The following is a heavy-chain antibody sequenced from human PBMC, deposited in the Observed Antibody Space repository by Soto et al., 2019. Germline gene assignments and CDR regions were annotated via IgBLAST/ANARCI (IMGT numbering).Heavy chain of an antibody. CDR2: ISSSSSYI. D-gene: IGHD6-13*01. Sequence: PGGSLRLSCAASGFTFSSYSMNWVRQAPGKGLEWVSSISSSSSYIYYADSVKGRFTISRDNAKNSLYLQMNSLRAEDTAVYYCAREPRIAAAPFYDYWGQGTLVTVSS. CDR3: AREPRIAAAPFYDY. CDR1: GFTFSSYS. J-gene: IGHJ4*02. V-gene: IGHV3-21*01.